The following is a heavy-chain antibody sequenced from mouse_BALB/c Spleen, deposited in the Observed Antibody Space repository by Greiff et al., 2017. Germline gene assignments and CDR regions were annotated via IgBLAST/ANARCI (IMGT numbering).Heavy chain of an antibody. CDR1: GYSFTSYW. V-gene: IGHV1-5*01. CDR3: TRIYYRYDVEGIGAMDY. Sequence: EVQLQQSGTVLARPGASVKMSCKASGYSFTSYWMHWVKQRPGQGLEWIGAIYPGNSDTSYNQKFKGKAKLTAVTSASTAYMELSSLTNEDSAVYYCTRIYYRYDVEGIGAMDYWGQGTSVTVSS. CDR2: IYPGNSDT. D-gene: IGHD2-14*01. J-gene: IGHJ4*01.